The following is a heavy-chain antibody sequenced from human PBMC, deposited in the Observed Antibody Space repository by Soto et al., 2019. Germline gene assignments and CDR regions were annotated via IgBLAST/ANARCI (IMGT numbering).Heavy chain of an antibody. Sequence: PSETLSLTCAVYGGSFSGYYWTRIRQPPGTGLEWIGEINHSGSTNYNPSLKRRVTISVDTSKNQFSLKLTSVTAADTAVYYCARDKITGLFDYWGQGTLVTVSS. CDR3: ARDKITGLFDY. J-gene: IGHJ4*02. CDR1: GGSFSGYY. V-gene: IGHV4-34*01. D-gene: IGHD2-8*02. CDR2: INHSGST.